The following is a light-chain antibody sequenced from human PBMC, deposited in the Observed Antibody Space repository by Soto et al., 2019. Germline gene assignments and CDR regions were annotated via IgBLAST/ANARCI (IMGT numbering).Light chain of an antibody. Sequence: EIVLTQSPGTLSLSPLEIATLSCMASQSVSSSYLVWHQQKPGQAPRLLIYAASRRATGIPDRFSGSGSGTDFTLTISRLEPEDFAVYYCQQYGSSPWTFGQGTKVDIK. CDR3: QQYGSSPWT. V-gene: IGKV3-20*01. CDR1: QSVSSSY. J-gene: IGKJ1*01. CDR2: AAS.